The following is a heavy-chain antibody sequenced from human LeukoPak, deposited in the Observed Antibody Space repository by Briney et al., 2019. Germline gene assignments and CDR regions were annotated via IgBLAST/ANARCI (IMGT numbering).Heavy chain of an antibody. CDR1: SGSIRTSY. D-gene: IGHD2-8*01. CDR2: IYYSGST. V-gene: IGHV4-59*01. J-gene: IGHJ4*02. CDR3: ARAPNPDFFDD. Sequence: PSETLSLTCTVSSGSIRTSYCSWIRQPPGKGLEWIGYIYYSGSTHYNPSLKSQVTISVDTSRNQFSLELSSVTAADTAVYYCARAPNPDFFDDWGQGTLVTVSS.